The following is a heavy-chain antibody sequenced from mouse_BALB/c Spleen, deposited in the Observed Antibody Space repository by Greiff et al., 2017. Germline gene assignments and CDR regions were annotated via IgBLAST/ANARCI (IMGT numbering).Heavy chain of an antibody. CDR3: AKKSPLYDYDVGYAMDY. CDR1: GFSLTSYG. J-gene: IGHJ4*01. CDR2: IWRGGST. V-gene: IGHV2-5-1*01. D-gene: IGHD2-4*01. Sequence: QVRLQQSGPSLVQPSQSLSITCTVSGFSLTSYGVHWVRQSPGKGLEWLGVIWRGGSTDYNAAFMSRLSITKDNSKSQVFFKMNSLQADDTAIYYCAKKSPLYDYDVGYAMDYWGQGTSVTVSS.